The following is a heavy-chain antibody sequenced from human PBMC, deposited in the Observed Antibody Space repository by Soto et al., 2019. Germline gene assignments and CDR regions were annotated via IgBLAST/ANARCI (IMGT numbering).Heavy chain of an antibody. CDR1: GFTFSSYA. CDR2: ISYDGSNK. Sequence: PGGSLRLSCAASGFTFSSYAMHWVRQAPGKGLEWVAVISYDGSNKYYADSVKGRFTISRDNSKNTLYLQMNSLRAEDTAVYYCARTPTVVPPRDYYYGMDVWGQGTTVTVYS. CDR3: ARTPTVVPPRDYYYGMDV. V-gene: IGHV3-30-3*01. J-gene: IGHJ6*02. D-gene: IGHD4-17*01.